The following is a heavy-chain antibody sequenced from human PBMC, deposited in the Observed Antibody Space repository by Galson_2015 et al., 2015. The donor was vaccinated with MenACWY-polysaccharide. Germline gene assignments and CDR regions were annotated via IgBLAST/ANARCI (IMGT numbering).Heavy chain of an antibody. CDR1: GFTFSSYA. CDR3: AKVHRDGYILYYFDS. CDR2: ISSGGST. J-gene: IGHJ4*02. V-gene: IGHV3-23*01. D-gene: IGHD5-24*01. Sequence: SLRLSCAASGFTFSSYAMSWVRQAPGKGLEWVSGISSGGSTYSADSVKGRFAISRDNSKSTVYLQMNSLRVEDTAVYYCAKVHRDGYILYYFDSWGQGILVTVSS.